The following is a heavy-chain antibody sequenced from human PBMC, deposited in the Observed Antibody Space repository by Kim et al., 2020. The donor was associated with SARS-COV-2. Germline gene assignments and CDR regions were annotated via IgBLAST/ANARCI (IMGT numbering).Heavy chain of an antibody. CDR1: GGSFSGYY. CDR2: INHSGST. V-gene: IGHV4-34*01. Sequence: SETLSLTCAVYGGSFSGYYWSWIRQPPGKGLEWIGEINHSGSTNYNPSLKSRVTISVDTSKNQFSLKLSSVTAADTAVYYCAREGVNIVVVPAIYGMDVWGQGTTVTVSS. D-gene: IGHD2-2*01. CDR3: AREGVNIVVVPAIYGMDV. J-gene: IGHJ6*02.